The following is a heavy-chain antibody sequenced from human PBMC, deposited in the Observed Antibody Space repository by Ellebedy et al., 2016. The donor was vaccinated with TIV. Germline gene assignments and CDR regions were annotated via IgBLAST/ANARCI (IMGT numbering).Heavy chain of an antibody. CDR2: ILPIFNTP. CDR3: ARALTYMVVGGAFDI. CDR1: GGTFSSHT. V-gene: IGHV1-69*13. J-gene: IGHJ3*02. D-gene: IGHD2-21*01. Sequence: SVKVSCXASGGTFSSHTVNWIRQAPGQGLEWMGGILPIFNTPTYAQTFQDRLTITADESTSTGYMELSSLKSEDTAVYYCARALTYMVVGGAFDIWGQGTKVTVSS.